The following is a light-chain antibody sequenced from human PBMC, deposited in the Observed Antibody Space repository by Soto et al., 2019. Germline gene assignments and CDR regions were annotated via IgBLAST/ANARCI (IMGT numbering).Light chain of an antibody. CDR3: QQRSNWIT. Sequence: EIVLTQSPATLSLSPGERATLSCRASQSVSSYLAWYQQKPGQAPRLLIYDASNRATGIPARFSGSGSGTDFTLTIXXLEPEDFAVYYCQQRSNWITFGQGTRLEIK. CDR1: QSVSSY. V-gene: IGKV3-11*01. J-gene: IGKJ5*01. CDR2: DAS.